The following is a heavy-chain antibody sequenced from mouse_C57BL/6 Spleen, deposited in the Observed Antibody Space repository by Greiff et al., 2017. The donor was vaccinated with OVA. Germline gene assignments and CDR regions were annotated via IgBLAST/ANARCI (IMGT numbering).Heavy chain of an antibody. D-gene: IGHD5-1*01. CDR3: VYLYAMDY. CDR2: IDPNSGGS. CDR1: GDTFTSYW. Sequence: QVQLQQPGAELVKPGASVKLSCKASGDTFTSYWMHWVKQRPGRGLEWIGRIDPNSGGSKYNEKFKSKATLTVDKPSITAYMQRSSMTSEDSAVYFCVYLYAMDYWGQGTSVTVTS. V-gene: IGHV1-72*01. J-gene: IGHJ4*01.